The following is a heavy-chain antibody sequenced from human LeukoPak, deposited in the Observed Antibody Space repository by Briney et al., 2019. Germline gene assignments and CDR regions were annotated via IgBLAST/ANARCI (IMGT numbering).Heavy chain of an antibody. CDR1: GGTFSSYA. V-gene: IGHV1-69*05. J-gene: IGHJ2*01. CDR2: IVPIFGTA. CDR3: ARGGLDPKGWYFDL. Sequence: GASAKVSCKASGGTFSSYAISWVRQAPGQGLEWMGGIVPIFGTANYAQKFQGRVTITTDESTSTAYMELSSLRSEDTAVYYCARGGLDPKGWYFDLWGRGTLVTASS. D-gene: IGHD3/OR15-3a*01.